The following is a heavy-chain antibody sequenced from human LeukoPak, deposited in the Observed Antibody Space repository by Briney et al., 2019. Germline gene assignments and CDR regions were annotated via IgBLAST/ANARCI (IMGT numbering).Heavy chain of an antibody. V-gene: IGHV4-34*01. CDR1: GGSFSGYY. Sequence: SETLSLTCAVYGGSFSGYYWSWIRQPPGKGLEWIGEINHSGSTNYNPSLKSRVTISVDTSKNQFSLKLSSVTAADTAVYYCARNVGSGSYYWFDPWGQGTLVTVSS. D-gene: IGHD1-26*01. CDR3: ARNVGSGSYYWFDP. CDR2: INHSGST. J-gene: IGHJ5*02.